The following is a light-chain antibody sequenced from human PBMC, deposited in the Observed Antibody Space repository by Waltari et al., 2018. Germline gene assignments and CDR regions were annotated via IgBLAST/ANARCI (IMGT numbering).Light chain of an antibody. J-gene: IGLJ2*01. CDR3: QTWATGIQV. Sequence: QLVLTQSPSASASLGASVKRTCTLSSGHTNYAIAWHQQQPEKGPRYLMKLNSDGSHTKGDGIPDRFSGSSSGAERYLTISSLQSEDEADYYCQTWATGIQVFGGGTKLTVL. V-gene: IGLV4-69*01. CDR2: LNSDGSH. CDR1: SGHTNYA.